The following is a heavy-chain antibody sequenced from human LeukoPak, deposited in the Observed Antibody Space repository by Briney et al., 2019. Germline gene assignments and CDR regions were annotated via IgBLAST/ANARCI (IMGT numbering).Heavy chain of an antibody. CDR2: IWYDGSNK. Sequence: PGGSLRLSCAASGFTFSTYGMHWVRQAPGKGLEWVAVIWYDGSNKYYADSVKGRFTISRDNSKDTLYVQMNSLRAEDTAVYYCARQVGLANFGYWGQGTLVTVSS. CDR3: ARQVGLANFGY. D-gene: IGHD1-26*01. V-gene: IGHV3-33*01. CDR1: GFTFSTYG. J-gene: IGHJ4*02.